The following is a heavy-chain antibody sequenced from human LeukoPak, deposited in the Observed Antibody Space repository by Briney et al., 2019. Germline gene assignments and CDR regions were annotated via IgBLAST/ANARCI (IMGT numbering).Heavy chain of an antibody. CDR3: ARDPSAGKMDY. V-gene: IGHV3-30-3*01. CDR1: GFTFSSYA. J-gene: IGHJ4*02. CDR2: ISYDGSNK. D-gene: IGHD6-13*01. Sequence: GRSLRLSCAASGFTFSSYAMHWVRQAPGKGLEWVAVISYDGSNKYYADSVKGRFTISRDNSKNTLYLQMNSLRAEDTAVYYCARDPSAGKMDYWGQGTLVTVSS.